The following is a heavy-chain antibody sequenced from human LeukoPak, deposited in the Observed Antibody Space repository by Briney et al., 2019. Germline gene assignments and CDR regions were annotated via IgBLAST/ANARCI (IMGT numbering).Heavy chain of an antibody. CDR2: ISSSSSFI. D-gene: IGHD6-19*01. J-gene: IGHJ4*02. V-gene: IGHV3-21*01. CDR3: AKDWDSSGFGY. CDR1: GFTFSNYT. Sequence: GGSLRLSCAASGFTFSNYTMNWVCQAPGKGLEWVSSISSSSSFIYYADSMKGRFTISRDNSKNTLYLQMNSLRAEDTAVYYCAKDWDSSGFGYWGQGTLVTVSS.